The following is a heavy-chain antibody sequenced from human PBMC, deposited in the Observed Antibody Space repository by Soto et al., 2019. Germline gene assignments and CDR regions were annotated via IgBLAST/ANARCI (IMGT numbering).Heavy chain of an antibody. D-gene: IGHD4-17*01. CDR3: ARDQTTVTRDYYGMDV. V-gene: IGHV3-30-3*01. CDR1: GFTLSSYA. Sequence: QVQLVESGGGVVQRGRSLRLSCAASGFTLSSYAMHWVRQAPGKGLEWVAVISYDGSNKYYADSVKGRFTISRDNSKNTLYLQMNSLRAEDTAVYYCARDQTTVTRDYYGMDVWGQGTTVTVSS. J-gene: IGHJ6*02. CDR2: ISYDGSNK.